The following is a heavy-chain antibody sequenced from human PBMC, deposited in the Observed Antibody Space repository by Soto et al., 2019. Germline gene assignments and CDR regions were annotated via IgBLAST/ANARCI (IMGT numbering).Heavy chain of an antibody. V-gene: IGHV3-23*01. D-gene: IGHD3-3*01. CDR1: GFTFSSYA. CDR3: AKVGYDFWSGYPLGYYYMDV. Sequence: GSLRLSCAASGFTFSSYAMSWVRQAPGKGLEWVSAISGSGGSTYYADSVKGRFTISRDNSKNTLYLQMNSLRAEDTAVYYCAKVGYDFWSGYPLGYYYMDVWGKGTTVTVSS. J-gene: IGHJ6*03. CDR2: ISGSGGST.